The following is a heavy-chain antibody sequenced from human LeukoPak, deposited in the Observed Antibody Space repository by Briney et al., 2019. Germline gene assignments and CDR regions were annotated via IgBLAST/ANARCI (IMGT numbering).Heavy chain of an antibody. CDR3: AKDAPPYCSSTSCFGY. Sequence: GGSLRLSCAASGFTFSSYGMHWVRQAPGKGLEWVAFIRYDVSNKYYADSVKGRFTISRDNSKNTLYLQMNSLRAEDTAVYYCAKDAPPYCSSTSCFGYWGQGTLVTVSS. CDR2: IRYDVSNK. CDR1: GFTFSSYG. V-gene: IGHV3-30*02. D-gene: IGHD2-2*01. J-gene: IGHJ4*02.